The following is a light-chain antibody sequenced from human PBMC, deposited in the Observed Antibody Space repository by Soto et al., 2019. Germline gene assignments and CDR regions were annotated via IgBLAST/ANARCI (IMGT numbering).Light chain of an antibody. J-gene: IGLJ2*01. Sequence: QSALTQPASVSGSPGQSITISCTGTSSDVGYYNYVSWYQQHPGKALKVLIYEVRNRPSGASSHFSGSKSGNTAFLTISGLQPEDEADYYCSSYTRGSSVFFGGGTPVTVL. CDR3: SSYTRGSSVF. V-gene: IGLV2-14*01. CDR2: EVR. CDR1: SSDVGYYNY.